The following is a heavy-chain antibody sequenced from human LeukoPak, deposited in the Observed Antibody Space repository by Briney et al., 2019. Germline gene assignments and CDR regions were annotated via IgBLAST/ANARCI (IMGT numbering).Heavy chain of an antibody. V-gene: IGHV4-39*07. CDR1: GGSISSSSYY. J-gene: IGHJ4*02. D-gene: IGHD5-18*01. Sequence: SETLSLTCTVSGGSISSSSYYWGWIRQPPGKGLEWIGSIYYSGSTYYNPSLKSRVTISVDTSKNQFSLKLSSVTAADTAVYYCARVPVGTAMPYFDYWGQGTLVTVSS. CDR3: ARVPVGTAMPYFDY. CDR2: IYYSGST.